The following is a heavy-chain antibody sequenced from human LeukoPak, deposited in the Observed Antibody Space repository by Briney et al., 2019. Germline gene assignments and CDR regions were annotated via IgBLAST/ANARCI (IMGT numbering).Heavy chain of an antibody. Sequence: ASVKVSCKASGYTFTVYYMHWVRQAPGQGLEWMGWISAYNGNTNYAQILQGRVTVTTDTSTSTAYMELRNLRSDDTAVYYCATGGRWELPRPYAFEIWGQGTMVTVSS. J-gene: IGHJ3*02. CDR2: ISAYNGNT. CDR1: GYTFTVYY. V-gene: IGHV1-18*04. D-gene: IGHD1-26*01. CDR3: ATGGRWELPRPYAFEI.